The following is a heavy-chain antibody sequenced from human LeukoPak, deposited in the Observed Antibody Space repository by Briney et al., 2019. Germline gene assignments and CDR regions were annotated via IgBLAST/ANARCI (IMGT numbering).Heavy chain of an antibody. Sequence: ASVKVSCKVSGYTLTELSMHWVRQAPGKGLEWMGGFDPEDGETIYAQKFQGRVTMTRNTSISTAYMELSSLRSEDTAVYYCARNRIGVPALYYYGMDVWGQGTTVTVSS. D-gene: IGHD2-2*01. J-gene: IGHJ6*02. CDR3: ARNRIGVPALYYYGMDV. CDR2: FDPEDGET. CDR1: GYTLTELS. V-gene: IGHV1-24*01.